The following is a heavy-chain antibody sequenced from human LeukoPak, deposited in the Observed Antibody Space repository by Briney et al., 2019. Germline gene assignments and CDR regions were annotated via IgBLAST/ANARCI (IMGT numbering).Heavy chain of an antibody. CDR2: IYTSGST. V-gene: IGHV4-59*10. Sequence: SETLSLTCAVYGGSFSGYYWSWIRQPPGKGLEWIGRIYTSGSTNYNPSLKSRVTMSVDTSKNQFSLKLSSVTAADTAVYYCAGGITMVRGVIGYWGQGTLVTVSS. D-gene: IGHD3-10*01. CDR3: AGGITMVRGVIGY. J-gene: IGHJ4*02. CDR1: GGSFSGYY.